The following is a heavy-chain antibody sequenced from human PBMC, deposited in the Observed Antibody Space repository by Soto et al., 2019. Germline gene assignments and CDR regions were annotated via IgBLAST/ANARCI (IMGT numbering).Heavy chain of an antibody. V-gene: IGHV4-34*02. Sequence: QVHLQQWGAGLLKPSETLSLTCGVYGGSLRGSYWSWIRQPPGKALEWLGKVTHSGSTTFNPSLKGRVSVSVDTSDNQFSLKLTSVTAADTAVYYCARGHIPVYGPVPDYFDSWGQGTLVTVSS. CDR1: GGSLRGSY. D-gene: IGHD2-21*01. CDR3: ARGHIPVYGPVPDYFDS. J-gene: IGHJ4*02. CDR2: VTHSGST.